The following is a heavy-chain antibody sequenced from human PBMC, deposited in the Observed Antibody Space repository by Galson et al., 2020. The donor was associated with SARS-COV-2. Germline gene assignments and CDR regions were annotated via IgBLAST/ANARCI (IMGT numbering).Heavy chain of an antibody. D-gene: IGHD6-13*01. CDR1: GAPLSSGTYL. V-gene: IGHV4-39*01. CDR3: SRSAQYDSRNT. CDR2: LYHNGHT. Sequence: SETLSLTCTVSGAPLSSGTYLWVWIRQTPGKGLEWIVSLYHNGHTYYNPTLRSPIMKYLDATANEFSLIPLSVTAADAAIYYCSRSAQYDSRNTWCRGTLVFVSS. J-gene: IGHJ4*02.